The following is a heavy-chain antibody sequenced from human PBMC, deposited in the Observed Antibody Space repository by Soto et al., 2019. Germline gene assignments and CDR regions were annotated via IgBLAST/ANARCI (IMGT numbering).Heavy chain of an antibody. Sequence: SVKVSCKASGFTFTSSAVQWVRQARGQRLEWIGWIVVGSGNTNYAQKFQERVTITRDMSTSTAYMELSSLRSEDTAVYYCAARVVDTAINYCGMDVWGQGTTVTVSS. V-gene: IGHV1-58*01. CDR2: IVVGSGNT. CDR1: GFTFTSSA. D-gene: IGHD5-18*01. J-gene: IGHJ6*02. CDR3: AARVVDTAINYCGMDV.